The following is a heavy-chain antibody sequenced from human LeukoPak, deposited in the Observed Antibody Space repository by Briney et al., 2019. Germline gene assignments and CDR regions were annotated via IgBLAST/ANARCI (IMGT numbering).Heavy chain of an antibody. CDR1: GFTFSSYA. CDR2: ISYDGSNR. V-gene: IGHV3-30*07. J-gene: IGHJ4*02. D-gene: IGHD4-17*01. Sequence: PGGSLRLSCAASGFTFSSYAMHRVRQAPGKGLEWVAVISYDGSNRYYADSVKGRFTISRDNSKNTLYLQMNSLRAEDTAVYYCAKVGMTTVYVMSWEFDYWGQGTLVTVSS. CDR3: AKVGMTTVYVMSWEFDY.